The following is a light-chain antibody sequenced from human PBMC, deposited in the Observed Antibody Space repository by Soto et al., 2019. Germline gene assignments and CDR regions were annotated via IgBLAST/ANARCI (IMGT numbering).Light chain of an antibody. CDR2: GAS. V-gene: IGKV1-39*01. CDR1: QTISIF. J-gene: IGKJ2*01. CDR3: QQSYRTPYT. Sequence: DIQMTQSPSSLSASVGDRVTITCRASQTISIFLNWYQQKPGKAPKLLIYGASTLQGGVPSRFSGSGSGTDFTLTISRLQPEDFATYYCQQSYRTPYTFGQGTKLGTK.